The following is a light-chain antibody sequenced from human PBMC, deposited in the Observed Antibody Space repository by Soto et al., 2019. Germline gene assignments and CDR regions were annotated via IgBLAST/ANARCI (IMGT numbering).Light chain of an antibody. CDR1: SSNIGAGYD. V-gene: IGLV1-40*01. CDR2: GNN. J-gene: IGLJ3*02. Sequence: QSVLTQPPSVSGAPGQRVTISCTGGSSNIGAGYDVHWYRQFPGTAPKLLVYGNNNRPSGISDRFSASKSGSSASLAITGLQAEDEADYYCQSYDTSLRAWVFGGGTSSPS. CDR3: QSYDTSLRAWV.